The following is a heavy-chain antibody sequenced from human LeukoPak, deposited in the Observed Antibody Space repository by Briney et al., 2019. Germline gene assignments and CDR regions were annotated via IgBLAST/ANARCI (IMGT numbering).Heavy chain of an antibody. Sequence: GESLKISCKGSGCSFTSYWIGWVRQMPGKGLEWMGIIYPGDSDTRYSPSFQGQVTISADKSISTAYLQWSSLKASDTAMYYCARSFGVVISYMDVWGKGTTVTVSS. CDR1: GCSFTSYW. CDR3: ARSFGVVISYMDV. J-gene: IGHJ6*03. V-gene: IGHV5-51*01. D-gene: IGHD3-3*01. CDR2: IYPGDSDT.